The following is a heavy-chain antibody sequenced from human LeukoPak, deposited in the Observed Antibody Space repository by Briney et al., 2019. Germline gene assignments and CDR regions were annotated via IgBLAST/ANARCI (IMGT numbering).Heavy chain of an antibody. CDR2: INPNSGGT. D-gene: IGHD6-19*01. CDR3: ARATRGQWLVGYYFDY. CDR1: GYTFTGYY. V-gene: IGHV1-2*02. Sequence: ASVKVSCKASGYTFTGYYMHWVRQAPGQGLGWMGWINPNSGGTNYAQKFQGRVTMTRDTSISTAYMELSRLRSDDTAVYYCARATRGQWLVGYYFDYWGQGTLVTVSS. J-gene: IGHJ4*02.